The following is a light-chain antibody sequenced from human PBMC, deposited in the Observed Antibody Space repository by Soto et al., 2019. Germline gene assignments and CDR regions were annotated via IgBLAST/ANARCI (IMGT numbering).Light chain of an antibody. V-gene: IGLV1-40*01. CDR2: GNS. J-gene: IGLJ1*01. CDR1: SSNIGAGYD. Sequence: QAVLTQSPSVSGAPGQRVTISCTGSSSNIGAGYDVHWYQQLPGTAPKLLIYGNSNRPSGVPDRFSGSKSGTSASLAITGLQAEDEADYYCQSYDSSLNYVFGTGTKLTVL. CDR3: QSYDSSLNYV.